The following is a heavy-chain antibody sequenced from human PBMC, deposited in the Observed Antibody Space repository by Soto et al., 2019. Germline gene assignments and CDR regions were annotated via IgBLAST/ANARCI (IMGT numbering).Heavy chain of an antibody. CDR2: ISYDGNTE. V-gene: IGHV3-30*18. CDR1: GLSFSTYG. D-gene: IGHD3-3*01. CDR3: AKGSRFLEWLPHDAFDI. J-gene: IGHJ3*02. Sequence: QVHLVESGGDVVQPGRSLRLSCVVSGLSFSTYGMHWVRQAPGKGLKWVAVISYDGNTEDYAGSVKGRFTISRDNSKNTLFLQMSNLRAEDTAVYYCAKGSRFLEWLPHDAFDIWGQGTMVSVSS.